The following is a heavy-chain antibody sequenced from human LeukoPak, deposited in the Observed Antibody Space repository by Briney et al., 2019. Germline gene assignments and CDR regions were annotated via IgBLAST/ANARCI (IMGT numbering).Heavy chain of an antibody. CDR1: GFTFDDYA. J-gene: IGHJ4*02. V-gene: IGHV3-7*01. CDR3: ARDRVWTVLY. D-gene: IGHD6-13*01. CDR2: INQDGSEK. Sequence: GGSLRLSCAASGFTFDDYAMHWVRQAPGKGLEWVANINQDGSEKYYVDSVKGRFTISRDNAKNSLYLQMNSLRAEDTAVYYCARDRVWTVLYWGQGTLVTVSS.